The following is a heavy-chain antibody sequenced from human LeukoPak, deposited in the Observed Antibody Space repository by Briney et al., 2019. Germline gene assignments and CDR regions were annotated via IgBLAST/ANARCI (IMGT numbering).Heavy chain of an antibody. CDR1: GGSISSGDYY. V-gene: IGHV4-30-4*08. Sequence: SETLSLTCTVSGGSISSGDYYWSWIRQPPGKGLEWIGYIYYSGSTYYNPSLKSRVTISVDASKNQFSLKLSSVTAADTAVYYCAREGYDFWSGYPNWFGPWGQGTPVTVSS. CDR2: IYYSGST. D-gene: IGHD3-3*01. J-gene: IGHJ5*02. CDR3: AREGYDFWSGYPNWFGP.